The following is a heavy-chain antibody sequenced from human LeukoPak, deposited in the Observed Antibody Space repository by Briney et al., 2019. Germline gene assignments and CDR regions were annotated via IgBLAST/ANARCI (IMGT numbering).Heavy chain of an antibody. J-gene: IGHJ4*02. D-gene: IGHD5-18*01. CDR2: IFYSGST. CDR3: ARGPGYSYGQTDY. V-gene: IGHV4-39*07. CDR1: GGSISTSNYY. Sequence: SETLSLTCTVSGGSISTSNYYWGWIRQPPGKGLEWIGNIFYSGSTYYSPSLKSRVTISLDTSRNQFSLKLSSVTAADTAVYYCARGPGYSYGQTDYWGQGTLVTVSS.